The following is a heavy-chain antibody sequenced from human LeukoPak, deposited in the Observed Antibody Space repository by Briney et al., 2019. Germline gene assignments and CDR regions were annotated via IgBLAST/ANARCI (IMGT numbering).Heavy chain of an antibody. J-gene: IGHJ4*02. V-gene: IGHV1-2*06. Sequence: ASVKVSCKASGYTFTGYYMHWVRQAPGQGLEWMGRINPNSGGTNYAQKFQGRVTMTRDTSISTAYMELSRLRSDDTAVYYCARGLQGYYDSLTGYYRGRYYFDYWGQGTLVTVSS. CDR2: INPNSGGT. D-gene: IGHD3-9*01. CDR3: ARGLQGYYDSLTGYYRGRYYFDY. CDR1: GYTFTGYY.